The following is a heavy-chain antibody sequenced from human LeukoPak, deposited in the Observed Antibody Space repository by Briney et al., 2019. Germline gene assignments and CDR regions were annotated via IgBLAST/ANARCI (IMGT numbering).Heavy chain of an antibody. CDR1: GFTFSSYD. V-gene: IGHV3-13*01. CDR2: IGTAGDT. J-gene: IGHJ3*02. Sequence: GGSLRLSCAASGFTFSSYDMHWVRQATGKGLEWVSAIGTAGDTYYPGSVKGRFTISRENAKNSLYLQMNSLRAEDTAVYYCAKGREVGAPEGDAFDIWGQGTMVTVSS. CDR3: AKGREVGAPEGDAFDI. D-gene: IGHD1-26*01.